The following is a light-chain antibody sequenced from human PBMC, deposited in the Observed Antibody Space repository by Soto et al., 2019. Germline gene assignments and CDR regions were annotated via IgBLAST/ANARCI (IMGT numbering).Light chain of an antibody. CDR3: QQYNTYSRT. J-gene: IGKJ1*01. CDR1: ESISTX. CDR2: DAS. V-gene: IGKV1-5*01. Sequence: DIQMTQSPSTLSASVGAGVTFTCRASESISTXLAWYQLKPGKAPKLLIYDASTLEPGVPSRFSGRGSGTDFTLTISSLQPDDSAIYYCQQYNTYSRTFGQGTKVEIK.